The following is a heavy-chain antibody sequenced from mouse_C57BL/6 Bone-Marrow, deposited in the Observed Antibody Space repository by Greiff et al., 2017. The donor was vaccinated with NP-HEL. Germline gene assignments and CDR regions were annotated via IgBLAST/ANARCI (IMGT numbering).Heavy chain of an antibody. Sequence: EVHLVESEGGLVQPGSSMKLSCTTSGFTFSDYYMAWVRQVPEKGLDWVANINYDGSSTYYLDSLKSRFIISRDNAKNILYLQMSSLKSEDTATYYCAREVGLRRRTYAMDYWGQGTSVTVSS. CDR1: GFTFSDYY. V-gene: IGHV5-16*01. CDR3: AREVGLRRRTYAMDY. D-gene: IGHD2-4*01. J-gene: IGHJ4*01. CDR2: INYDGSST.